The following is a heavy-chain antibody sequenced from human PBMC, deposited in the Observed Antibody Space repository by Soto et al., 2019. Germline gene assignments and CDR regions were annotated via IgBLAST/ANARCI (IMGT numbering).Heavy chain of an antibody. CDR3: VRDYVMDV. Sequence: GGCLRLSCAAFRFSLSGDSTNWVRQAPGKGLEWVASISTTSTYIYYADSVKGRFTISRDNAKNSLHLQMNSLRAEDTAVYYCVRDYVMDVWGQGTTVTVSS. D-gene: IGHD3-10*02. V-gene: IGHV3-21*01. CDR2: ISTTSTYI. J-gene: IGHJ6*02. CDR1: RFSLSGDS.